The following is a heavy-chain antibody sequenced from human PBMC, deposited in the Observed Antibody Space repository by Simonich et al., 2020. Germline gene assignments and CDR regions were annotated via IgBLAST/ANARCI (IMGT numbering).Heavy chain of an antibody. V-gene: IGHV3-30*07. CDR1: GFTFRSYA. CDR2: ISNDGSNK. D-gene: IGHD7-27*01. J-gene: IGHJ3*02. Sequence: QVQLVESGGGVVQPGRSLRLSCAASGFTFRSYAMHWVRQAPGKGLEWVAVISNDGSNKYYADSVKGRFTISRDNSKNTLYLQMNSLRAEDTAVYYCAREDLTGDAFDIWGQGTMVTVSS. CDR3: AREDLTGDAFDI.